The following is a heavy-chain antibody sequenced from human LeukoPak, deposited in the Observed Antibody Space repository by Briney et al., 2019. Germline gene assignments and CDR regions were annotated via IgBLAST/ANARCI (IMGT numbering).Heavy chain of an antibody. V-gene: IGHV3-53*01. CDR3: ARAGSRPFDY. J-gene: IGHJ4*02. CDR2: IYSGGST. Sequence: PGGSLRLSCAASGFIVSSNYMSWVRQAPGKGLEWVSVIYSGGSTYYADSVKGRFTISRDNSKNTLYLQMNSLRAEDTAVYYCARAGSRPFDYWGQGTLVTVSS. CDR1: GFIVSSNY.